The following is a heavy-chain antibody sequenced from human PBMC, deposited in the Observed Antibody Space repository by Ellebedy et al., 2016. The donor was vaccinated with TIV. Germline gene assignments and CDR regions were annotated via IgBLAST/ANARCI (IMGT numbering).Heavy chain of an antibody. D-gene: IGHD2-2*01. CDR2: IFPGDSDT. CDR1: GYDFTNYW. J-gene: IGHJ4*02. V-gene: IGHV5-51*01. Sequence: GESLKISCKGSGYDFTNYWIGWVRQMPGKGLEWMGIIFPGDSDTTYSPSFAGHVTFSADKSSNTAYLQWSSLKASDTAIYYCATLLGPPALDYWGQGTLVTVSS. CDR3: ATLLGPPALDY.